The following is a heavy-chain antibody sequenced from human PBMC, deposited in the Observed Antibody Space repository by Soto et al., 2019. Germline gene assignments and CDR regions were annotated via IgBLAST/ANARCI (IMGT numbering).Heavy chain of an antibody. CDR3: ARDKITGLFDY. J-gene: IGHJ4*02. D-gene: IGHD2-8*02. V-gene: IGHV4-34*01. CDR1: GGSFSGYY. Sequence: QVQLQQWGAGLLKPSETLSLTCAVSGGSFSGYYWTWIRQPPGTGLEWIGEINHSGSTNYNPSLKSRVTISVDTSKTQFSLKLTSVTAADTAVYYCARDKITGLFDYWGQGTLFTVSS. CDR2: INHSGST.